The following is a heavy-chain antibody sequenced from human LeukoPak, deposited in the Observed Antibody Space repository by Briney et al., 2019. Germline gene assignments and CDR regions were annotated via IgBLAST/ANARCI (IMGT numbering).Heavy chain of an antibody. CDR3: ASYGDQYYFDY. CDR2: IYHSGST. CDR1: GYSISSGYY. D-gene: IGHD4-17*01. Sequence: SETLSLTCTVSGYSISSGYYWGWIRQPPGKGLEWIGSIYHSGSTYYNPSLKSRVTISVDTSKNQFSLKLSSVTAADTAVYYCASYGDQYYFDYWGQGTLVTVSS. V-gene: IGHV4-38-2*02. J-gene: IGHJ4*02.